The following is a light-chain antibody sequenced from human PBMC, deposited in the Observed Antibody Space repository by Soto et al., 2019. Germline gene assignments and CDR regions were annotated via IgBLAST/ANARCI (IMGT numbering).Light chain of an antibody. Sequence: DIQMTQSPSSLSTSVGDRVTITCRASQGISNYLAWYQQKPGKVPKLLIYAASTLQSGVPSRFSGSGSGTDFTLSISSLQPEDVATYYCQKYYSVPFTFGPGTRVDIK. CDR3: QKYYSVPFT. J-gene: IGKJ3*01. CDR2: AAS. V-gene: IGKV1-27*01. CDR1: QGISNY.